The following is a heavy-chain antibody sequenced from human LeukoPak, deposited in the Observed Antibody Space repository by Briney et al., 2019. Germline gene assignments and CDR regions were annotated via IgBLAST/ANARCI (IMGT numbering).Heavy chain of an antibody. Sequence: SETLSLTCTVSGGSISSSSYYWGWIRQPPGKGLEWIGSIYYSGSTYYNPSLKSRVTISVDTSKNQFSLKLSSVTAADTAVYYCARVWYYYGSGLNWFDPWGQGTLVTVSS. J-gene: IGHJ5*02. CDR3: ARVWYYYGSGLNWFDP. CDR1: GGSISSSSYY. V-gene: IGHV4-39*07. CDR2: IYYSGST. D-gene: IGHD3-10*01.